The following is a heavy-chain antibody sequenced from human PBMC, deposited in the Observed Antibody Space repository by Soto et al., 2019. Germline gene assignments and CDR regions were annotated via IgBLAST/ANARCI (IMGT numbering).Heavy chain of an antibody. CDR2: IWYEGSNK. CDR3: GRSGKWFGELLRVGAFDI. J-gene: IGHJ3*02. CDR1: GFTFSSYG. V-gene: IGHV3-33*01. D-gene: IGHD3-10*01. Sequence: QVQLVESGGGVVQPGRSLRLSCAASGFTFSSYGMHWVRQAPGKGLEWVAVIWYEGSNKDYAESVKGRFTISRDNSKTQVYLQIHSLKTEDTAVYYCGRSGKWFGELLRVGAFDIWGQETMVTVAS.